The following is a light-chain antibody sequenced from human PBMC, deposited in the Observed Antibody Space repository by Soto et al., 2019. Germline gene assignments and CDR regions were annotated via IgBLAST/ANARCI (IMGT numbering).Light chain of an antibody. Sequence: EIVLTQSPGTLSLSPGERAALSCRASQSVSNNYLAWYQQKPGQAPRLLIYGASSRATGIPDGLSGSGSGTDFTLTISRVEPDDFEVYYCQHSWTGGQGIKVEIK. V-gene: IGKV3-20*01. CDR1: QSVSNNY. CDR2: GAS. J-gene: IGKJ1*01. CDR3: QHSWT.